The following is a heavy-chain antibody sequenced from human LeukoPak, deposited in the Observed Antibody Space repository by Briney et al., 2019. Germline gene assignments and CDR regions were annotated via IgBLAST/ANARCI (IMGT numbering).Heavy chain of an antibody. J-gene: IGHJ4*02. D-gene: IGHD1-1*01. V-gene: IGHV1-46*01. CDR1: GYTFTSYY. Sequence: ASVKVSCKASGYTFTSYYTHWVRQAPGQGLEWMGIINPSGGSTSYAQKFQGRVTMTRDMSTSTVYMELSSLRSEDTAVYYCARVTLGAGNDYWGQGTLVTVSS. CDR2: INPSGGST. CDR3: ARVTLGAGNDY.